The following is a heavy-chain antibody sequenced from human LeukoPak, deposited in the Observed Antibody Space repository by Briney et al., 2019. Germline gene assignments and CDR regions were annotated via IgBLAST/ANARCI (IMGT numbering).Heavy chain of an antibody. Sequence: SQTLSLTCTVSGGSISSGGYYWSWIRQPAGKGLEWIGRIYTSGSTNYNPSLKSRVTMSVDTSKNQFSLKLSSVTAADTAVYYCARDRAEGAEYYYMDVWGKGTTVTVSS. V-gene: IGHV4-61*02. CDR3: ARDRAEGAEYYYMDV. CDR1: GGSISSGGYY. CDR2: IYTSGST. D-gene: IGHD1-26*01. J-gene: IGHJ6*03.